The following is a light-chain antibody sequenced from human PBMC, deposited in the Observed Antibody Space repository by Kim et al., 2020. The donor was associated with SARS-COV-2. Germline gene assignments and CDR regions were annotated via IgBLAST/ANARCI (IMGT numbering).Light chain of an antibody. CDR2: DLI. Sequence: GQSITIPCTGTSSDVGGYNYVSWYQQLPGKVPKLMIYDLIERPSGVSNRFSGSKSGNTAYLTISGLQAEDEADYYCTSYTVIGAVIFGGGTQLTVL. V-gene: IGLV2-14*03. CDR1: SSDVGGYNY. J-gene: IGLJ2*01. CDR3: TSYTVIGAVI.